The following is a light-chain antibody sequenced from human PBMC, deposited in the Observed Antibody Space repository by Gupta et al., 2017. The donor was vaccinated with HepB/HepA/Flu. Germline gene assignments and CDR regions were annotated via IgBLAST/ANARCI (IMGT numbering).Light chain of an antibody. CDR1: QSVLYSSNNKNY. J-gene: IGKJ5*01. Sequence: DIVMTQSPDSLAVFLGEGATINCKSSQSVLYSSNNKNYLAWYQQKPGQPPKLLIYCASTRESGVPDRFSGSGSGTDFTLTISSLQAEDFAVYYCQQYYSSPRTFGQGTRLEIK. CDR2: CAS. V-gene: IGKV4-1*01. CDR3: QQYYSSPRT.